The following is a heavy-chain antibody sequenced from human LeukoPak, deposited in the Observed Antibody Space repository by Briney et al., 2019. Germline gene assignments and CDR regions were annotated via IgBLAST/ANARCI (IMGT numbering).Heavy chain of an antibody. CDR3: AKDRSIVGSTAD. CDR1: GFTFSTYA. Sequence: GGSLRLSCAASGFTFSTYAMNWVRQAPGKGLEWVAVISDDGRHNFYADSVKGRFTISRDNSKNTLHLQMNSLRAEDTAIYYCAKDRSIVGSTADWGQGTLVTVSS. CDR2: ISDDGRHN. D-gene: IGHD1-26*01. J-gene: IGHJ4*02. V-gene: IGHV3-30*04.